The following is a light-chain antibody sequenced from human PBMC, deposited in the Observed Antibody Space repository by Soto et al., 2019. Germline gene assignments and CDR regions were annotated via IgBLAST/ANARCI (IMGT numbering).Light chain of an antibody. CDR1: SGHSSYA. Sequence: QPVLTQSPSASASLGASVKLTCTLSSGHSSYAIACHQQQPEKGPRYLMKLNSDGSHSKGDGIPVRFSGSSSGTERYLAISSLQSEDEAYYYCQTWSTGIRVFGAGTKLTVL. CDR3: QTWSTGIRV. J-gene: IGLJ3*02. CDR2: LNSDGSH. V-gene: IGLV4-69*01.